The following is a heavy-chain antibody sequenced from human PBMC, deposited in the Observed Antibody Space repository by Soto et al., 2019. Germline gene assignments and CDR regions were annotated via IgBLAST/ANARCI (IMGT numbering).Heavy chain of an antibody. J-gene: IGHJ6*02. CDR2: ILYDGSDK. Sequence: QVQLVESGGGVVQPGRSLRLSCAASGFTFGNYGMHWVRQPPGKGLEWMSSILYDGSDKYYADSVKGRFTISRDGSKNTLYLQMDSPRPEDTAVYYCAKWGEVSHNPGGNYYYGMDVLGQGTTVTVSS. D-gene: IGHD3-16*01. V-gene: IGHV3-30*18. CDR3: AKWGEVSHNPGGNYYYGMDV. CDR1: GFTFGNYG.